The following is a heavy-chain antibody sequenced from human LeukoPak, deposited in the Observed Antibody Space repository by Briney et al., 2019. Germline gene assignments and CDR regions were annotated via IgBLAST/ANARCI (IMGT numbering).Heavy chain of an antibody. CDR1: GLTFSSYE. J-gene: IGHJ6*03. Sequence: GGSLRLSCAASGLTFSSYEMNWVRQAPGKGLEWVSYISSSGSTIYYADSMKGRFTISRDNTKNSLYLQVNSLRPEDTAVYYCARGGVYYYFYYMDVWGKGTTVTVSS. V-gene: IGHV3-48*03. CDR3: ARGGVYYYFYYMDV. CDR2: ISSSGSTI. D-gene: IGHD1-26*01.